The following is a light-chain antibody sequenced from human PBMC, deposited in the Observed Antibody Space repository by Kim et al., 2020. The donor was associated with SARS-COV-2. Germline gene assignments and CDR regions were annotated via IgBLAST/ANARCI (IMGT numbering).Light chain of an antibody. Sequence: QSALTQPASVSGSPGQSITISCTGTSSDVGGYNYVSWYQQSSGKAPKLMIYDVFKRPSGVPNRFSGSKSGNTASLTISGLQAEDDADYYCTSYRNSGYVFGTGTKVTVL. V-gene: IGLV2-14*03. CDR3: TSYRNSGYV. CDR1: SSDVGGYNY. CDR2: DVF. J-gene: IGLJ1*01.